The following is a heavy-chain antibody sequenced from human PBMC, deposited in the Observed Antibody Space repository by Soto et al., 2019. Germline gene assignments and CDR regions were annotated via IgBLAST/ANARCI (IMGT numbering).Heavy chain of an antibody. CDR1: GFEFAAYA. CDR2: VTGRGDTS. Sequence: EVQLLESGGGFVQPGGSLRLSCAASGFEFAAYAMGWVRQAPGKGLEWVSGVTGRGDTSDYADSVRGRFTISRDNSRHTLYLQMNSLRADDTAIYYGAKDKGAAGVYDSWGQGILVTVSS. D-gene: IGHD6-13*01. V-gene: IGHV3-23*01. J-gene: IGHJ4*02. CDR3: AKDKGAAGVYDS.